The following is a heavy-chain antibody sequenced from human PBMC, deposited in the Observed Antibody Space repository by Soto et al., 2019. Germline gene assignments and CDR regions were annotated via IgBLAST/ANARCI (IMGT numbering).Heavy chain of an antibody. CDR1: GGTFSSYT. D-gene: IGHD2-15*01. J-gene: IGHJ4*02. V-gene: IGHV1-69*08. CDR3: ARDLGGSQLRSCGGGSCYSGLDY. CDR2: IIPILGIA. Sequence: QVQLVQSGAEVKKPGSSVKVSCKASGGTFSSYTISWVRQAPGQGLEWMGWIIPILGIANYAQKFQGRVTVTADKSTSAAYMELSGLGCEDAAVYCCARDLGGSQLRSCGGGSCYSGLDYWGQGTLVTVSS.